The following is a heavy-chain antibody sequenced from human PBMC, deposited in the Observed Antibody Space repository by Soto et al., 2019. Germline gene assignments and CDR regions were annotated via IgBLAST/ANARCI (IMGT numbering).Heavy chain of an antibody. CDR2: INAGNGNT. CDR3: AREFPPCGGDCYPNYYFDY. D-gene: IGHD2-21*02. V-gene: IGHV1-3*01. CDR1: GYTFTSYA. J-gene: IGHJ4*02. Sequence: QVPLVQSGAEVKKPGASVKVSCKASGYTFTSYAMHWVRQAPGQRLEWMGWINAGNGNTKYSQKFQGRVTITRDTSASTAYMELSSLRSEDTAVYYCAREFPPCGGDCYPNYYFDYWGQGTLVTVSS.